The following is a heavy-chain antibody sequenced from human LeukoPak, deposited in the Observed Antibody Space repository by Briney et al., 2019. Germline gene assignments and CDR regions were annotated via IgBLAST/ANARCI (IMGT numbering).Heavy chain of an antibody. CDR3: ARCGGGSCYAGDY. D-gene: IGHD2-15*01. CDR1: GFTFSSYG. J-gene: IGHJ4*02. CDR2: IWDGGSNK. Sequence: GGSLRLSCAASGFTFSSYGMHWVRQAPGKGLEWVAVIWDGGSNKDYAVSVKGRFTISRDNSKNTLYLQRNSLRAEDTAVYYCARCGGGSCYAGDYWGQGTLVTVSS. V-gene: IGHV3-33*01.